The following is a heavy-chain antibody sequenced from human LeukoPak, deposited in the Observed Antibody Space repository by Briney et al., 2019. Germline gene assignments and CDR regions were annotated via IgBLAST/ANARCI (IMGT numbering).Heavy chain of an antibody. CDR3: ARSKSSGWYMDY. V-gene: IGHV4-39*07. Sequence: SETLSLTCTVSGGSISSSSYYWGWIRQPPGKGLEWIGSIYYSGSTYYTPSLKSRVTISVDTSKNQFSLRLSSVTAADTAVYYCARSKSSGWYMDYWGQGTLVTVSS. D-gene: IGHD6-19*01. CDR1: GGSISSSSYY. J-gene: IGHJ4*02. CDR2: IYYSGST.